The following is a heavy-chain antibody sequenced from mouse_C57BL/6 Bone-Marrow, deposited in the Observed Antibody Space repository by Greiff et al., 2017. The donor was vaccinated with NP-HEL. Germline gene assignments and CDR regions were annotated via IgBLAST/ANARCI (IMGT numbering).Heavy chain of an antibody. CDR1: GYSITSGYY. D-gene: IGHD2-4*01. J-gene: IGHJ4*01. V-gene: IGHV3-6*01. CDR2: IRYDGST. Sequence: EVKLMESGPGLVKPSQSLSLTCSVTGYSITSGYYWNWIRQFPGNKLEWMGYIRYDGSTNYNPSLKNRISITRDTSKNQFFLKLNSVTTEDTATYYGARRGYEYDVRAMDYWGQGTSVTVSS. CDR3: ARRGYEYDVRAMDY.